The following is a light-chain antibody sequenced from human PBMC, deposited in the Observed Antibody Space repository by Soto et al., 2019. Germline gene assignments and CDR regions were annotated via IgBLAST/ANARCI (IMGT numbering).Light chain of an antibody. Sequence: EIVMTQSPATLSVSPGERAALSCRASQSVNSNFAWYQQKPGQAPRLLIYGASTRATDIPARFSGSGSGTEFTLTISSLQSEDCAVYYCQQYNNLPYTVGQGTKLEIK. J-gene: IGKJ2*01. V-gene: IGKV3-15*01. CDR2: GAS. CDR1: QSVNSN. CDR3: QQYNNLPYT.